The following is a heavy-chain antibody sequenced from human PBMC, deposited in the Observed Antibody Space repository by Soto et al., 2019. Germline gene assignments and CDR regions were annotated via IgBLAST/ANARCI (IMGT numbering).Heavy chain of an antibody. CDR1: GFTFNNYA. Sequence: GGSLRLSCAASGFTFNNYAMSWVRQAPGRGLEWVSGISASGGGTYYADSVKGRFTVSRDSSKSTLFLQMNSLRAEDTAVYYCAKAALQHDYGEVFNNWGQGTPVTVSS. CDR2: ISASGGGT. V-gene: IGHV3-23*01. CDR3: AKAALQHDYGEVFNN. J-gene: IGHJ4*02. D-gene: IGHD4-17*01.